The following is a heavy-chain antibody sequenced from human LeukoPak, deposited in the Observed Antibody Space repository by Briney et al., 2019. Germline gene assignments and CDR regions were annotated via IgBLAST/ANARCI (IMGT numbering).Heavy chain of an antibody. J-gene: IGHJ4*02. Sequence: GGSLKLSCAASGFTFSSYAMSWVRQAPGKGLEWVSAISGSGGSTYYADSVKGRFTISRDNSKNTLYLQMNSLRAEDTAVYYCAYYYDSSGYFYWGQGTLVTVSS. CDR2: ISGSGGST. V-gene: IGHV3-23*01. CDR3: AYYYDSSGYFY. CDR1: GFTFSSYA. D-gene: IGHD3-22*01.